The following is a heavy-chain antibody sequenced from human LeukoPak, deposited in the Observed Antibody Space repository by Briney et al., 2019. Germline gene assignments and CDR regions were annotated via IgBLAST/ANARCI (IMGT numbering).Heavy chain of an antibody. CDR2: FDSEDGET. Sequence: ASVKVSCKVSGYTLTELSMHWVRQAPGKGLEGMGGFDSEDGETINAQKLQDRVTMTEDTSTDTAYMELSSLRTEDTAVYFCATVTITFGGVIVNNWFDPWGQGTLVTVSS. V-gene: IGHV1-24*01. J-gene: IGHJ5*02. CDR3: ATVTITFGGVIVNNWFDP. CDR1: GYTLTELS. D-gene: IGHD3-16*02.